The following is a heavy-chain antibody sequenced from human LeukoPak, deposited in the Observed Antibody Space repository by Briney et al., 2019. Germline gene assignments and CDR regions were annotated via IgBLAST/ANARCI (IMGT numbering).Heavy chain of an antibody. CDR1: GYTFSSYG. V-gene: IGHV1-18*01. D-gene: IGHD3-22*01. J-gene: IGHJ4*02. CDR3: ARDRQLGSSGYYAAY. CDR2: ISAYNGHT. Sequence: GASVKVSCKASGYTFSSYGISWVRQAPGQGLEWMGWISAYNGHTNYAQKVQGRVTLTTETSTSTAYMELRSLRSDDTAVYYCARDRQLGSSGYYAAYWGQGTLVTVSS.